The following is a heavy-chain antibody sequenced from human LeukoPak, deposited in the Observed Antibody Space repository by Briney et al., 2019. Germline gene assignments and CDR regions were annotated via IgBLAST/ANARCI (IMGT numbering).Heavy chain of an antibody. J-gene: IGHJ6*02. CDR3: ARRPASYGMDV. D-gene: IGHD6-25*01. CDR1: GGSISSYC. Sequence: PSETLSVTCTVSGGSISSYCWSWIRQLPGKGLEWIGYIYYSGSTNYNPSLKSRVIISVDTSKNQFSLKLSSVTAADTAVYYCARRPASYGMDVWGQGTTVTVSS. CDR2: IYYSGST. V-gene: IGHV4-59*08.